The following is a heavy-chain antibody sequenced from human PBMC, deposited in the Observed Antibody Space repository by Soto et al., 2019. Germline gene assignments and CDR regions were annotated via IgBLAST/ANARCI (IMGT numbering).Heavy chain of an antibody. V-gene: IGHV4-39*01. Sequence: SETLSLTCTVSGGSISSSSYYWGWIRQPPGKGLEWIGSIYYSGSTYYNPSLKSRVTISVDTSKNQFSLKLSSVTAADTAVYYCALRYFDPKRYFHHWGQGTLVTSPQ. CDR3: ALRYFDPKRYFHH. CDR1: GGSISSSSYY. D-gene: IGHD3-9*01. J-gene: IGHJ1*01. CDR2: IYYSGST.